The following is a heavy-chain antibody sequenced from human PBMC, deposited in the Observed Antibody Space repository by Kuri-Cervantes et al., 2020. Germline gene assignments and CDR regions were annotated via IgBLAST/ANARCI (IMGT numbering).Heavy chain of an antibody. D-gene: IGHD1-20*01. CDR1: GFTFSSYG. CDR2: INSDGSTT. Sequence: GESLKISCAASGFTFSSYGMHWVRQAPGKGLEWVSRINSDGSTTSYADSVKGRFTISRDHAKNTLYLQMSSLRAEDTAVYYCAKALTGATNAFDIWGQGMMVTVSS. CDR3: AKALTGATNAFDI. V-gene: IGHV3-74*01. J-gene: IGHJ3*02.